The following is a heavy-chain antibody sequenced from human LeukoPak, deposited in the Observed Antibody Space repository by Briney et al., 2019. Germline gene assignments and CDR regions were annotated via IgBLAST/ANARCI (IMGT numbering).Heavy chain of an antibody. V-gene: IGHV4-4*09. CDR2: IYTSGST. CDR3: ARCTSSRYANFDY. CDR1: GGLISNYY. J-gene: IGHJ4*02. D-gene: IGHD6-25*01. Sequence: SATLSLSYTVAGGLISNYYWSWIRPPPGKGLGWSWYIYTSGSTSYNPSLKSRVTISIDTSKNKFSLNLTTLTAADTAVYYCARCTSSRYANFDYWGQGTLVTVSS.